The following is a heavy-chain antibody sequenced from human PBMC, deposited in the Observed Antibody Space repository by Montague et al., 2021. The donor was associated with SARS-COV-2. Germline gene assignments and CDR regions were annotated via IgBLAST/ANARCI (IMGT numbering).Heavy chain of an antibody. J-gene: IGHJ5*02. V-gene: IGHV4-39*01. Sequence: SETLSLTCTVSGGSVSSSGYYWGWIRQPPGKGLEWIGSIYFSGSSYYNPSLKSRVSISVDTSKNQFSLRLSSVTSADTAVYYCARHRGGGLGVAAPNWFDHWGRGTLVTVSS. CDR1: GGSVSSSGYY. CDR2: IYFSGSS. D-gene: IGHD2-15*01. CDR3: ARHRGGGLGVAAPNWFDH.